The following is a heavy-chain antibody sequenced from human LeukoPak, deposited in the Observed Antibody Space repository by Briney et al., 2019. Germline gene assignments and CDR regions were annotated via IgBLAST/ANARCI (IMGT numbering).Heavy chain of an antibody. D-gene: IGHD7-27*01. CDR1: GFTFSSGT. CDR2: LSGSGRLI. J-gene: IGHJ3*01. CDR3: ARDLQTGLAFDA. V-gene: IGHV3-21*06. Sequence: GSLRLSCAASGFTFSSGTMNWVRQAPGKALEWVSSLSGSGRLIWYAGSVKGRFTISRDNAANSLFLQMSSLRVEDTAVYYCARDLQTGLAFDAWGQGTVVTVS.